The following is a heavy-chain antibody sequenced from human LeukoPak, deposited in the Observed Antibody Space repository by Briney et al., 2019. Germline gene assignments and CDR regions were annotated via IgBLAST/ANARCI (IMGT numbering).Heavy chain of an antibody. Sequence: SQTLSLTCAISGDSVSSNSAAWNWIRQSPSRGLEWLGRTYYRSKWYNDYAVSVRSRITINPDTSKNQFSLQLNSVAPEDTAVYYCARGLPSRYYFDYWGQGTLVTVSS. D-gene: IGHD5-12*01. CDR3: ARGLPSRYYFDY. J-gene: IGHJ4*02. V-gene: IGHV6-1*01. CDR1: GDSVSSNSAA. CDR2: TYYRSKWYN.